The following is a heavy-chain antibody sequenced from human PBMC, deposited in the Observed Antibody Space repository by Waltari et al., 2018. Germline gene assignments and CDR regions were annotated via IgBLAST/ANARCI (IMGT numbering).Heavy chain of an antibody. CDR1: GYTFTGYY. Sequence: QVQLVQSGAEVKKPGASVKVSCKASGYTFTGYYIYWVRQAPGQGLEWMGRINPNSGGTNYAQKFQGRITLTRDTSISTAYMELSSLTSYDTAMYYCARVNGGGYFFGGTYYDESNWFDPWGQGTLVTVSS. V-gene: IGHV1-2*06. CDR2: INPNSGGT. CDR3: ARVNGGGYFFGGTYYDESNWFDP. D-gene: IGHD2-15*01. J-gene: IGHJ5*02.